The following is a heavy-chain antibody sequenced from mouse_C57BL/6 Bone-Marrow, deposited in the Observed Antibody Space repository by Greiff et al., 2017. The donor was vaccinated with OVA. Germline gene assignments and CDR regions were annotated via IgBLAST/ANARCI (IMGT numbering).Heavy chain of an antibody. J-gene: IGHJ2*01. D-gene: IGHD2-5*01. Sequence: EVKLVESGEGLVKPGGSLKLSCAASGFTFSSYAMSWVRQTPEKRLEWVAYISSGGDYIYYADTVKGRFTISRDNARNTLYLQMSSLKSEDTAMYYCTRDPGSNYGFDYWGQGATLTVSS. CDR2: ISSGGDYI. CDR1: GFTFSSYA. V-gene: IGHV5-9-1*02. CDR3: TRDPGSNYGFDY.